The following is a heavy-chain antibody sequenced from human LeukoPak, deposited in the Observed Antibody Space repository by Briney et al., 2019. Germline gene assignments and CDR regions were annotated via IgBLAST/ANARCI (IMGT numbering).Heavy chain of an antibody. CDR3: ARQDTYYYDSSAPGPIDY. D-gene: IGHD3-22*01. V-gene: IGHV3-21*01. CDR2: ISSSSSYI. J-gene: IGHJ4*02. Sequence: GGSLRLSCAASGFTFSSYSMNWVRQAPGKGLEWVSSISSSSSYIYYADSVKGRFTISRDNAKNSLYLQMNSLRAEDTAVYYCARQDTYYYDSSAPGPIDYWGQGTLVTVSS. CDR1: GFTFSSYS.